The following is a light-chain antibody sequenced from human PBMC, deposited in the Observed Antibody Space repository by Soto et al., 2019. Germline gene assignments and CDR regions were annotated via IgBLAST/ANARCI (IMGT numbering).Light chain of an antibody. CDR3: QQYGSSPPSST. CDR1: ERVSSGY. CDR2: GAS. Sequence: EVVLTQSPGTLSLSPGARGPLSWRARERVSSGYLAWSQQKPGQAPRLLIYGASSRATGIPDRFSGRGSGTDFTLTISRLEPEDFAVYYCQQYGSSPPSSTFGQGTRLEIK. V-gene: IGKV3-20*01. J-gene: IGKJ5*01.